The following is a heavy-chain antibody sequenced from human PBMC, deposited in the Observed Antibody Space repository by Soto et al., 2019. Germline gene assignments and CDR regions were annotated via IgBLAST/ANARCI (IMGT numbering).Heavy chain of an antibody. V-gene: IGHV4-59*01. CDR2: IYYRGST. D-gene: IGHD5-18*01. CDR1: GGSISSYY. Sequence: QVQLQESGPGLVKPSETLSLTCTVSGGSISSYYWSWIRQPPGKGLEWIGYIYYRGSTNYNPSLKSLFTTSVDTSKNHSSLKLSSVTAADTAVYYCARAGGRYSYGLDFDYWGQGTLVTVSS. J-gene: IGHJ4*02. CDR3: ARAGGRYSYGLDFDY.